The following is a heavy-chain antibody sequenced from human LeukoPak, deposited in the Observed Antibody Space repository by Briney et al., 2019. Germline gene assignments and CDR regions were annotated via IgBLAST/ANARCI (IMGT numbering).Heavy chain of an antibody. CDR3: AKVGSGWYGVGY. CDR2: IPCDGSIK. CDR1: GFTFTTSG. Sequence: GGSLRLSCAASGFTFTTSGMHWVRQAPGKGLEWVAFIPCDGSIKYYADSVKGRFTISRDNSKNTMYLQMNSLRTEDTAVYSCAKVGSGWYGVGYWGQGTLVTVSS. D-gene: IGHD6-19*01. V-gene: IGHV3-30*02. J-gene: IGHJ4*02.